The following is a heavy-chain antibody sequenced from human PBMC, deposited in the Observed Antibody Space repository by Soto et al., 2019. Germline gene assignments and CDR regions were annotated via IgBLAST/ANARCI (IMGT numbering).Heavy chain of an antibody. Sequence: PSETLSLTCTVSGGSISSSSYYWGWIRQPPGKGLEWIGSIYYSGSTYYNPSLKSRVTISVDTSKNQFSLKLSSVTAADTAVYYCARPSTIFGFYGMDVWGQGTTVT. V-gene: IGHV4-39*01. CDR3: ARPSTIFGFYGMDV. CDR2: IYYSGST. J-gene: IGHJ6*02. D-gene: IGHD3-3*01. CDR1: GGSISSSSYY.